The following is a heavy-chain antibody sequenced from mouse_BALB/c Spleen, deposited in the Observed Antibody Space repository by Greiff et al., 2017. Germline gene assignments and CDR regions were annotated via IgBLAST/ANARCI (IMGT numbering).Heavy chain of an antibody. CDR3: ARYNYYGRDYAMDY. V-gene: IGHV1-18*01. Sequence: EVQLQQSGPELVKPGASVKIPCKASGYTFTDYNMDWVKQSHGKSLEWIGDINPNNGGTIYNQKFKGKATLTVDKSSSTAYMELRSLTSEDTAVYYCARYNYYGRDYAMDYWGQGTSVTVSS. CDR2: INPNNGGT. J-gene: IGHJ4*01. CDR1: GYTFTDYN. D-gene: IGHD1-1*01.